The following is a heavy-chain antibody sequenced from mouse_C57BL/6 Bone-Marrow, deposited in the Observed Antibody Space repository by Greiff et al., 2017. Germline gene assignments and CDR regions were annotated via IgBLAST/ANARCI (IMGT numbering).Heavy chain of an antibody. CDR2: IWRGGST. D-gene: IGHD1-1*01. CDR3: AKNNYYDSSSPYYYAMDY. CDR1: GFSLTSYG. V-gene: IGHV2-5*01. J-gene: IGHJ4*01. Sequence: VQGVESGPGLVQPSQSLSITCTVSGFSLTSYGVHWVRQSPGKGLEWLGVIWRGGSTDYNAAFMSRLSITKDNSKSQVFFKMNSLQADDTAIYYCAKNNYYDSSSPYYYAMDYWGQGTSVTVSS.